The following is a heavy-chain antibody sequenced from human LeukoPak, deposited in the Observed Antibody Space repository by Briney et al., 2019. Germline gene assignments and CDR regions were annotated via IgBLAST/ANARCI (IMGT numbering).Heavy chain of an antibody. J-gene: IGHJ4*02. V-gene: IGHV3-23*01. Sequence: GGSLRLSCAASGFTFSSYAMTWVRQAPGKGLEWVSGISGSGGSTYYADSVKGRFTIFRDNSKNTLYLQMNSLRAEDTAVYYCAKDDYYDRSGYLYYFDYWGQGTLVTVSS. CDR1: GFTFSSYA. CDR3: AKDDYYDRSGYLYYFDY. D-gene: IGHD3-22*01. CDR2: ISGSGGST.